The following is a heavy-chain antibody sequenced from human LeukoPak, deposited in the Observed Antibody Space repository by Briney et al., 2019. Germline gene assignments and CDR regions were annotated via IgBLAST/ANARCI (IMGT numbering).Heavy chain of an antibody. Sequence: GGSLRLSCTASGFIFSSYAMHWVRQAPGRGLEWVAVISYDGSKKYYADSVKGRFTISRDNSKNTLYLQMNSLRADDTAVYYCAKDGDKARSRNFDYWGQGTLVTVSS. CDR2: ISYDGSKK. D-gene: IGHD2-2*01. V-gene: IGHV3-30-3*01. CDR1: GFIFSSYA. CDR3: AKDGDKARSRNFDY. J-gene: IGHJ4*02.